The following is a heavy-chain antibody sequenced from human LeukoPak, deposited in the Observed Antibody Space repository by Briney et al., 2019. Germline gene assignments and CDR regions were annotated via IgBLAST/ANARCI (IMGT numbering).Heavy chain of an antibody. CDR1: GGTFSSYA. CDR3: AGAGTIHYYYYGMDV. CDR2: IIPIFGTA. D-gene: IGHD4-17*01. V-gene: IGHV1-69*13. Sequence: SVKVSCKASGGTFSSYAISWVRQAPGQGLEWMGGIIPIFGTANYAQKFQGRVTITADESTSAAYMELSSLRSEDTAVYYCAGAGTIHYYYYGMDVWGQGTTVTVSS. J-gene: IGHJ6*02.